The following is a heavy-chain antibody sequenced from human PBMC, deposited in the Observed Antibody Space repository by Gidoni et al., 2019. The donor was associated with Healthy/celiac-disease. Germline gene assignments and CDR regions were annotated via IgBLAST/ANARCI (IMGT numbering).Heavy chain of an antibody. CDR2: TQHDASEQ. D-gene: IGHD3-10*01. J-gene: IGHJ4*02. Sequence: EVQRVESGGGLGQPGGSRRRAGEAYGGTFSSNWMSWVRQAPGKGLERVANTQHDASEQSYVASVKGRFPLSRDNAKISLYLQINSLRAEDTAVYYCASERPGETLDYCGQGTLVTVSS. CDR3: ASERPGETLDY. V-gene: IGHV3-7*03. CDR1: GGTFSSNW.